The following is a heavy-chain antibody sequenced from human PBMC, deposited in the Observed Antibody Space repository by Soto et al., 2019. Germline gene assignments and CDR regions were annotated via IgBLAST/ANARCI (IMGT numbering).Heavy chain of an antibody. J-gene: IGHJ6*02. V-gene: IGHV4-34*01. Sequence: PSETLSLTCAVYGGSFSGYYWSWIRQPPGKGLEWIGEINHRGSTNYNPSLKSRVTISVDTSKNQFSLKLCSVTAADTAVYYCASSLSYYYYYGMDVWGQGTTVTVSS. CDR3: ASSLSYYYYYGMDV. CDR1: GGSFSGYY. CDR2: INHRGST.